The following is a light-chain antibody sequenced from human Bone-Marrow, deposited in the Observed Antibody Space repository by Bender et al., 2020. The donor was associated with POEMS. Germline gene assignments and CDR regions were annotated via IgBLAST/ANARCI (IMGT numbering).Light chain of an antibody. V-gene: IGLV3-21*02. CDR3: ASYRIVSKWV. CDR2: DDS. CDR1: NIGGNS. J-gene: IGLJ3*02. Sequence: SYVLTQPPSVSVAPGQTARITCGGSNIGGNSVHWYQQKPGQAPVLVVYDDSDRPSGIPERFSGSTSGNTATLTISGLQAEDEADYYCASYRIVSKWVFGGGTKLTVL.